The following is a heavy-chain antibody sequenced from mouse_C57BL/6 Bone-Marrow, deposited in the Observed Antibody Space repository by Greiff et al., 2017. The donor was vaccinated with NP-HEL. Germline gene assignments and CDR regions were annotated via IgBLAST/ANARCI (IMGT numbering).Heavy chain of an antibody. CDR2: IYPGDGDT. D-gene: IGHD2-3*01. Sequence: QVQLQQSGPELVKPGASVKISCKASGYAFSSSWMNWVKQRPGKGLEWIGRIYPGDGDTNYNGKFKGKATLTADKSSSTAYMQLSSLTSEDSAVYFCARRYDGYSYYAMDYWGQGTSVTVSS. J-gene: IGHJ4*01. CDR3: ARRYDGYSYYAMDY. V-gene: IGHV1-82*01. CDR1: GYAFSSSW.